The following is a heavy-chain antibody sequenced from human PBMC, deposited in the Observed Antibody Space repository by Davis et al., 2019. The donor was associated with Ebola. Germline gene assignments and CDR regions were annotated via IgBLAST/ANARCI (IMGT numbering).Heavy chain of an antibody. CDR2: IKSKTDGGTT. CDR3: TRPIVVVPAAIYYMDV. D-gene: IGHD2-2*01. CDR1: GFTFSNAW. Sequence: GESLKISCAASGFTFSNAWMSWVRQAPGKGLEWVGRIKSKTDGGTTDYAAPVKGRFTISRDDSKNTLYLQMNSLKTEDTAVYYCTRPIVVVPAAIYYMDVWGKGTTVTVSS. J-gene: IGHJ6*03. V-gene: IGHV3-15*01.